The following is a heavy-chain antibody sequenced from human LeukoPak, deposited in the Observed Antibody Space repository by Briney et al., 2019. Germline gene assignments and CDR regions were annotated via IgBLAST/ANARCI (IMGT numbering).Heavy chain of an antibody. J-gene: IGHJ4*02. D-gene: IGHD3-9*01. V-gene: IGHV3-74*01. CDR2: INSDGSST. CDR3: AKPQFYDILTGYFDY. CDR1: GFTFSSYW. Sequence: PGGSLRLSCAASGFTFSSYWMHWVRQVPGKGLVWVSRINSDGSSTSYAGSVKGRFTISRDNAKNTLYVQMNSLRAEDTAVYYCAKPQFYDILTGYFDYWGQGTLVTVSS.